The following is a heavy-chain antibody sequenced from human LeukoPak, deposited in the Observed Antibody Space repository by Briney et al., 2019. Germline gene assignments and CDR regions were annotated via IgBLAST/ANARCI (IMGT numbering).Heavy chain of an antibody. D-gene: IGHD2-15*01. CDR2: IYYSGST. Sequence: PSETLSLTCTGSGGSISSYYWSWLRQPPGKGLEWIGYIYYSGSTNYNPSLKSRVTISVDTSKNQFSLKLSSVTAADTAVYYCARQGYCSGGSCYPYYYGMDVWGQGTTVTVSS. J-gene: IGHJ6*02. CDR1: GGSISSYY. V-gene: IGHV4-59*08. CDR3: ARQGYCSGGSCYPYYYGMDV.